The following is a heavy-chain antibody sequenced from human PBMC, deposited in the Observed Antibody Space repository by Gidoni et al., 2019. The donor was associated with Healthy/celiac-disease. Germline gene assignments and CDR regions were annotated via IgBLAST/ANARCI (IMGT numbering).Heavy chain of an antibody. D-gene: IGHD3-22*01. Sequence: QVQLQQWGAGLLKPSETLSLTCAVYGGSFRGYYWSWIRQPPGKGLEWIGEINHSGSTNYNPSLKSRVTISVDTSKNQFSLKLSSVTAADTAVYYCARVGDSSGYYVDAFDIWGQGTMVTVSS. CDR1: GGSFRGYY. CDR2: INHSGST. J-gene: IGHJ3*02. V-gene: IGHV4-34*01. CDR3: ARVGDSSGYYVDAFDI.